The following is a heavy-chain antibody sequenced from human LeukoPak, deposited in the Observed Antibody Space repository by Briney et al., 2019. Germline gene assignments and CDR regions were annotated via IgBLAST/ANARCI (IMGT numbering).Heavy chain of an antibody. Sequence: ASVTVSCTASGHTSTTYAIHWVRQAPGQGLEWMGWINAGNGNIKYSQKLQGRVTITGDTSASTAYMELSSLRSEDPAVYYCARGYCSSTSCYMDVWGQGTTVT. V-gene: IGHV1-3*01. CDR1: GHTSTTYA. CDR3: ARGYCSSTSCYMDV. D-gene: IGHD2-2*01. J-gene: IGHJ6*02. CDR2: INAGNGNI.